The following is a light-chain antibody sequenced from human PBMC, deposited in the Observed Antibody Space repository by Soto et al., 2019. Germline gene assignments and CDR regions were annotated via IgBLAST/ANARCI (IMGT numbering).Light chain of an antibody. V-gene: IGKV3-20*01. J-gene: IGKJ1*01. CDR3: QQYGSSPRT. CDR1: QSVSSNY. Sequence: EIVLTQSPGTLSLSPGERATLSCRASQSVSSNYLAWYQQKPGQAPRLLIYGASSRATGIPDRFGGFGSGTDFTLIISRLEPEDFAVYYCQQYGSSPRTFGQGTKVDIK. CDR2: GAS.